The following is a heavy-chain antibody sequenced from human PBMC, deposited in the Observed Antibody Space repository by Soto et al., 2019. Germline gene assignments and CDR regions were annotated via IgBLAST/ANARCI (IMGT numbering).Heavy chain of an antibody. Sequence: GESLKISCKGSGYSFTSYWIGWVRQMPGKGLEWMGIIYPGDSDTRYSPSFQGQVTISADKSISTAYLQWSSLKASDTAMYYCARTYYYDSSGFPIESPFDYWGQGTLVTVSS. V-gene: IGHV5-51*01. CDR1: GYSFTSYW. J-gene: IGHJ4*02. CDR3: ARTYYYDSSGFPIESPFDY. D-gene: IGHD3-22*01. CDR2: IYPGDSDT.